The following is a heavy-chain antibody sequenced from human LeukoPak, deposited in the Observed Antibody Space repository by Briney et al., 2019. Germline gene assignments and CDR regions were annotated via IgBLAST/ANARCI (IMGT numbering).Heavy chain of an antibody. J-gene: IGHJ4*02. Sequence: SETLSLTSAVHGGSFSGDYWSWIRQPPGKGLEWIGKINHSGSTNYTPSVKSRVTISVDASKNQFYLKLSSVTAEDTAVYYCARGTRGSIFYFDYWGQGTLVTVSS. CDR1: GGSFSGDY. CDR3: ARGTRGSIFYFDY. D-gene: IGHD3-16*01. V-gene: IGHV4-34*01. CDR2: INHSGST.